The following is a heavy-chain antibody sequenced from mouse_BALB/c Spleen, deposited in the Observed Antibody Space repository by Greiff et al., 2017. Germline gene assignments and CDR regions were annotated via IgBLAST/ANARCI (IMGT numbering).Heavy chain of an antibody. Sequence: EVQLVESGGGLVKPGGSLKLSCAASGFTFSSYAMSWVRQTPEKRLEWVATISSGGSYTYYPDSVKGRFTISRDNAKNTMYLQMSSLRSEDTAMYYCARSLLRLGNAMDYWGQGTSVTVSS. CDR1: GFTFSSYA. CDR2: ISSGGSYT. V-gene: IGHV5-9-3*01. J-gene: IGHJ4*01. D-gene: IGHD1-2*01. CDR3: ARSLLRLGNAMDY.